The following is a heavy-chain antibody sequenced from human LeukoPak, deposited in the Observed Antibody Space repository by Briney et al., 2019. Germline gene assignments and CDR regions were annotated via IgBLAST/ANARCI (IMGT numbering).Heavy chain of an antibody. Sequence: SETLSLTCTVSGGSISSYYWSWIRQPPGKGLEWIGYIYYSGSTNYNPSLKSRVTISVDTSKNQFSLKLSSVTAADTAVYYCARDDRGSGYYYSGQGTLVTVSS. V-gene: IGHV4-59*01. CDR3: ARDDRGSGYYY. J-gene: IGHJ4*02. CDR2: IYYSGST. D-gene: IGHD3-22*01. CDR1: GGSISSYY.